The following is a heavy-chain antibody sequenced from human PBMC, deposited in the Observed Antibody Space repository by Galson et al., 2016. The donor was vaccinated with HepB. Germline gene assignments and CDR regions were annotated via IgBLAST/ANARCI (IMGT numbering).Heavy chain of an antibody. D-gene: IGHD2-21*02. CDR3: AKDRDTIVLTAHGMDV. CDR1: GFTFDRHA. J-gene: IGHJ6*02. CDR2: IGSIGGST. Sequence: SLRLSCAGSGFTFDRHAMNWVRQAPGKGLEWVSGIGSIGGSTHYADSVKGRFTISRDNSQNTLYLQINQLRVEDTAVYYCAKDRDTIVLTAHGMDVWGQGATVTVSS. V-gene: IGHV3-23*01.